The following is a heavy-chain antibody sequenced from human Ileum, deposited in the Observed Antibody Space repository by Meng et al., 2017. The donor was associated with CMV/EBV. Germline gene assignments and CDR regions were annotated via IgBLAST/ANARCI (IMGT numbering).Heavy chain of an antibody. Sequence: LSCAATGFTVSNYRRNCEHQGPGRGWVWVSHDSPNATTTAYAESVRSRFTISRDNHKNTMYLPMNSLKDEYTAVYYCVRSGGTLDYWGQGTLVTVSS. CDR2: DSPNATTT. V-gene: IGHV3-74*03. CDR3: VRSGGTLDY. J-gene: IGHJ4*02. CDR1: GFTVSNYR. D-gene: IGHD2-8*02.